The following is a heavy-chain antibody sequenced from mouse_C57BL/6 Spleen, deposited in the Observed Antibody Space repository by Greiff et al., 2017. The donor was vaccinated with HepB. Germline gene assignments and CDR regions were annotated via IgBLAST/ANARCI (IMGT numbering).Heavy chain of an antibody. V-gene: IGHV3-6*01. CDR1: GYSITSGYY. CDR3: ARTNWDVGYFDV. J-gene: IGHJ1*03. D-gene: IGHD4-1*01. CDR2: ISYDGSN. Sequence: EVQRVESGPGLVKPSPSLSLTCSVTGYSITSGYYWNWIRQFPGNKLEWMGYISYDGSNNYNPSLKNRISINRDTSKNQFFLKLNSVTTEDTATYYCARTNWDVGYFDVWGTGTTVTVSS.